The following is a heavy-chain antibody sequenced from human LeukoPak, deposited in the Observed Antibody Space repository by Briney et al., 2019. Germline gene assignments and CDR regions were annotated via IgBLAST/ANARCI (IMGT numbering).Heavy chain of an antibody. Sequence: PGGSLRLSCSASGFTFSSYAMHWVRQAPGKGLEYVSGISSNGGSTYYADSVKGRFTISRDNSKNTLSLQMSSLSAEDTAVYYCVNDIRSSLTRYYFDYWGQGTLVTVSS. V-gene: IGHV3-64D*09. CDR1: GFTFSSYA. CDR2: ISSNGGST. D-gene: IGHD1-26*01. J-gene: IGHJ4*02. CDR3: VNDIRSSLTRYYFDY.